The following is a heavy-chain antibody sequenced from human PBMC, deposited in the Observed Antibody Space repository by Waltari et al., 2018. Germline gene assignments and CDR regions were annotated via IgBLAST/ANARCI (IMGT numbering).Heavy chain of an antibody. CDR1: GFTFSSYW. Sequence: EVQLVESGGGLVQPGGSLRLSCAASGFTFSSYWMSWVRQVPGKGLEWVANIKEDGSEKHYVDSVKGRFTISRDNAKKSLYLQMNSLRDEDTAVYYCARDSPLHDYWGQGTLVTVSS. CDR2: IKEDGSEK. V-gene: IGHV3-7*01. CDR3: ARDSPLHDY. J-gene: IGHJ4*02.